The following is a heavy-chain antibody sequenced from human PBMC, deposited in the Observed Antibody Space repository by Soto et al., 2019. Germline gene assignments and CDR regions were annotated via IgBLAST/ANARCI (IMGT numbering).Heavy chain of an antibody. D-gene: IGHD3-3*01. CDR3: ARDILGGSYDFSH. Sequence: GGSLRLSCAASGFTFSSYAMSWVRQAPGKELEWVSAISGTDGNTYYADSVKGRFTISRDSSKNTLYLQMNSLRAEDTAVYHCARDILGGSYDFSHGGQGTLVTVSS. J-gene: IGHJ1*01. CDR1: GFTFSSYA. CDR2: ISGTDGNT. V-gene: IGHV3-23*01.